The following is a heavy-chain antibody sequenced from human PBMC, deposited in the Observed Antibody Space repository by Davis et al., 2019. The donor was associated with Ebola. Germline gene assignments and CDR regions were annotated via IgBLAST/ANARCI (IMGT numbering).Heavy chain of an antibody. Sequence: SGPTLVKPTETLTLTCTVSGFSLSNGRMGVSWLRQPPGTALEWLAHVFPNGDQSYNASLRDRLTLSQDASRSQVFLSMAKMGPMDAGTYYCACMRSERFDPWGQGTLVTVSS. V-gene: IGHV2-26*04. CDR3: ACMRSERFDP. J-gene: IGHJ5*02. CDR1: GFSLSNGRMG. CDR2: VFPNGDQ.